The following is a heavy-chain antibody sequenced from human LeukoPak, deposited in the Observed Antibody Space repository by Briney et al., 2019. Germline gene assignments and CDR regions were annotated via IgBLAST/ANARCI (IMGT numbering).Heavy chain of an antibody. CDR2: ISSSSSTI. CDR1: GFTFSSYS. V-gene: IGHV3-48*04. Sequence: PGGSLRLSCAASGFTFSSYSMNWVRQAPGKGLEWVSYISSSSSTIYYADSVKGRFTISRDNAKNSLYLQMNSLRAEDTAVYYCARDGARGIHEFDYWGQGTLVTVSS. D-gene: IGHD2-15*01. CDR3: ARDGARGIHEFDY. J-gene: IGHJ4*02.